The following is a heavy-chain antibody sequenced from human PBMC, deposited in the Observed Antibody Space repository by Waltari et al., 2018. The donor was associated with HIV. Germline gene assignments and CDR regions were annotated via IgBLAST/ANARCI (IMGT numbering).Heavy chain of an antibody. Sequence: QVQLVQSGTEVKKPGAAVKVSCKASGSTFTGSYMHWVRQAPGQGVEWMGWINPKSGCKKDAQKVQGRVTVTRETSDSTAYMELSRLRSDDPAVYYCTRDAGSSGYWYFDLRGRGTLVTVSS. CDR2: INPKSGCK. D-gene: IGHD3-10*01. V-gene: IGHV1-2*02. CDR1: GSTFTGSY. CDR3: TRDAGSSGYWYFDL. J-gene: IGHJ2*01.